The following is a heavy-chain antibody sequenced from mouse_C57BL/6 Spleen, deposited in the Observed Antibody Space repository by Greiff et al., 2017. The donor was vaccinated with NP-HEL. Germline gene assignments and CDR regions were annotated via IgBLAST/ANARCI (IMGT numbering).Heavy chain of an antibody. J-gene: IGHJ4*01. V-gene: IGHV1-82*01. CDR2: IYPGDGDT. CDR1: GYAFSSSW. CDR3: ASAYDYERGYAMGY. D-gene: IGHD2-4*01. Sequence: QVQLQQSGPELVKPGASVKISCKASGYAFSSSWMNWVKQRPGKGLEWIGRIYPGDGDTNYNGKFKGKATLTADKSSSTAYMQLSSLSSEDCAVYFGASAYDYERGYAMGYWGQGASVTVAS.